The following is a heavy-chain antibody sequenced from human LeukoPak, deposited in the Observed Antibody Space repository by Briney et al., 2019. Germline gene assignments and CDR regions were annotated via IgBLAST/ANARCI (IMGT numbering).Heavy chain of an antibody. J-gene: IGHJ4*02. Sequence: GGSLRLSCTASGFTFSSYAMSWVRQAPGKGLEWVSAISGSGGSTYYTDSVKGRFTISRDNSKNTLYLQMNSLRAEDTAVYYCAKGERYYDSSGPFDYWGQGTLVTVSS. V-gene: IGHV3-23*01. CDR2: ISGSGGST. CDR1: GFTFSSYA. D-gene: IGHD3-22*01. CDR3: AKGERYYDSSGPFDY.